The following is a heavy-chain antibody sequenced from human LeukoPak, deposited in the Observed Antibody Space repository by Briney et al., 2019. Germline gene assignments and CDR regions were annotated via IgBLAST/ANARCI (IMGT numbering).Heavy chain of an antibody. D-gene: IGHD2-2*01. CDR3: ASSPSADCSTTTNCYGWDR. V-gene: IGHV3-30-3*01. CDR2: IPYDGSNK. J-gene: IGHJ5*02. Sequence: GRSLRLSCAASGFTFSSYALHWVRQAPGKGLEWVAVIPYDGSNKYYADSVKGQFTISRDNSRNTVYLQMNSLRAEDTAVYYCASSPSADCSTTTNCYGWDRWGQGTLVTVSS. CDR1: GFTFSSYA.